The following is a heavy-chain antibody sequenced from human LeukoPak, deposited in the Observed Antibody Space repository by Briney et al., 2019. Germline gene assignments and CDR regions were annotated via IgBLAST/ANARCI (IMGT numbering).Heavy chain of an antibody. D-gene: IGHD4-17*01. J-gene: IGHJ4*02. CDR1: GFTFSSYA. CDR2: ISYDGSNK. Sequence: GGSLRLSCAASGFTFSSYAMHWVRQAPGKGLEWVAVISYDGSNKYYADSVKGRFTISRDNAKNSLYLQMNSLRAEDTAVYYCARDEDTTAPFDYWGQGTLVTVSS. CDR3: ARDEDTTAPFDY. V-gene: IGHV3-30-3*01.